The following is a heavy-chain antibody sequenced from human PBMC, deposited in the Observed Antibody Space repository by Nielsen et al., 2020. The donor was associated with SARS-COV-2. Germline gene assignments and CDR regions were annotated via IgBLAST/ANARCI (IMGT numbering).Heavy chain of an antibody. Sequence: GESLKISCAASGFTFSSYSMNWVRQAPGKGLEWVSAISGSGGSTYYADSVKGRFTISRDNSKNTLYLQMNSLRAEDTAVYYCAKVRSGSLPWGQGTLVTVSS. V-gene: IGHV3-23*01. CDR3: AKVRSGSLP. J-gene: IGHJ5*02. CDR1: GFTFSSYS. CDR2: ISGSGGST. D-gene: IGHD3-22*01.